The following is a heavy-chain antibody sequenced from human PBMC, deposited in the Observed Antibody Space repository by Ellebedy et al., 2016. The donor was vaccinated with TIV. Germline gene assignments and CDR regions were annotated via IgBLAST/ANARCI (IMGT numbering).Heavy chain of an antibody. Sequence: SLKISCAASGFTFDDYAMHWVRQAPGKGLEWVSGIGWRSSSIGYADSVKGRFTIARDNAKNSLYLQMDSLRPEDMALYYCAKGKGVAAGRAGWGYYLDYWGQGTLVTVSS. CDR2: IGWRSSSI. CDR1: GFTFDDYA. J-gene: IGHJ4*02. V-gene: IGHV3-9*03. D-gene: IGHD6-13*01. CDR3: AKGKGVAAGRAGWGYYLDY.